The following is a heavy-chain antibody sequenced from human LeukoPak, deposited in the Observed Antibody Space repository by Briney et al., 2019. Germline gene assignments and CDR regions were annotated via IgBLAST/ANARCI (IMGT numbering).Heavy chain of an antibody. J-gene: IGHJ4*02. CDR3: AKGPSMVRGALRYYFDY. CDR1: GFTFSSYG. CDR2: ISYDGSNK. Sequence: GGSLRLSCAASGFTFSSYGMHWVRQAPGKGLEWVAVISYDGSNKYYADSVKGRFTISRDNSKNTLYLQMNSLRAEDTAVYYCAKGPSMVRGALRYYFDYWGQGTLVTVSS. D-gene: IGHD3-10*01. V-gene: IGHV3-30*18.